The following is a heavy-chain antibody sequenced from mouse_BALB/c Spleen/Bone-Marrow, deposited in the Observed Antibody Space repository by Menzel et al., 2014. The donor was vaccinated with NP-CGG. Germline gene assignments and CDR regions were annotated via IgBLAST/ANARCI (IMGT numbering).Heavy chain of an antibody. Sequence: QVQLQQSGAELVRPGTSVKVSCKASGYAFSNYLIEWVKQRPGQGLEWIGVINPGSGDTNYNEKFKGKAALTADKSSSTAYMQLSSLTSDDSAVYFCARFIATAYAMDYWGQGTSVTVSS. CDR1: GYAFSNYL. V-gene: IGHV1-54*01. CDR3: ARFIATAYAMDY. D-gene: IGHD1-1*01. J-gene: IGHJ4*01. CDR2: INPGSGDT.